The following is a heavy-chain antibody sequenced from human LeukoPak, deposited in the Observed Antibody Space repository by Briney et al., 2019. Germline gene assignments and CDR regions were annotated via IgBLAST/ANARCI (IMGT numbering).Heavy chain of an antibody. CDR2: INPSSGST. Sequence: ASVKVSCNASGYTFTTYYMHWVRHPPGQGLGRMGIINPSSGSTGYAQKFQGRVTMTRDTSTSTVYLELSSLRSEVTAVYYCATSETVGTTTGRRVLDYWGQGNLVPVSS. CDR3: ATSETVGTTTGRRVLDY. D-gene: IGHD1-26*01. V-gene: IGHV1-46*01. CDR1: GYTFTTYY. J-gene: IGHJ4*02.